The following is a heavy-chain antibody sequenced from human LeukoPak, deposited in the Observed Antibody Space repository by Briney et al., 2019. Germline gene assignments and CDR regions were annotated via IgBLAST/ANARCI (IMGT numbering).Heavy chain of an antibody. CDR3: ATSYSSGWPHY. Sequence: SETLSLTCAVYGGSFSGYYWSSIRQPPGNGLEWIGEINHSGSTNYNPSLKSRVTISVDTSKNQFSLKLSSVTAADTAVYYCATSYSSGWPHYWGQGTLVTVSS. D-gene: IGHD6-19*01. J-gene: IGHJ4*02. V-gene: IGHV4-34*01. CDR2: INHSGST. CDR1: GGSFSGYY.